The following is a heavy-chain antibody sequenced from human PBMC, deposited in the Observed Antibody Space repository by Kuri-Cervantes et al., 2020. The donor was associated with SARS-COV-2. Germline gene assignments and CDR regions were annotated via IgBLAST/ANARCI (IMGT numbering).Heavy chain of an antibody. CDR2: IYYSGST. V-gene: IGHV4-59*01. CDR3: ARESSSSWYWFDP. CDR1: GGSISSYY. Sequence: SETLSLTCTVSGGSISSYYWSWIRQPPGKGLEWIGYIYYSGSTNYNPSLKSRVTISVDTSKNQFSLKLSSVTAADTAVYYCARESSSSWYWFDPWGRGTLVTVSS. J-gene: IGHJ5*02. D-gene: IGHD6-13*01.